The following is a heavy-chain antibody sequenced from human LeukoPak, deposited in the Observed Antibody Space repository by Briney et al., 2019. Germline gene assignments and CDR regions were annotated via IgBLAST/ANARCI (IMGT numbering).Heavy chain of an antibody. V-gene: IGHV4-59*10. J-gene: IGHJ6*03. CDR1: GGSFSGYY. CDR3: ASSTIVGATYYYYYYMDV. D-gene: IGHD1-26*01. Sequence: PSETLSLTCAVYGGSFSGYYWSWIRQPPGKGLEWIGRIYTSGSTNYNPSLKSRVTISVDTSKNQFSLKLSSVTAADTAVYYCASSTIVGATYYYYYYMDVWGKGTTVTISS. CDR2: IYTSGST.